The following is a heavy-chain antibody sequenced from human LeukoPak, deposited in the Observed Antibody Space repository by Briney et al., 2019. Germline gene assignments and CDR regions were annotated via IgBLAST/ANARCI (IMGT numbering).Heavy chain of an antibody. J-gene: IGHJ6*02. CDR1: GFTFSSYA. D-gene: IGHD2-2*01. V-gene: IGHV3-30-3*01. Sequence: PGRSLRLSCAASGFTFSSYAMHWVRQAPGKGLEWVAVISYDGGNKYYADSVKGRFSISRDNSKTTLYLQMNSLRAEDTAVYYCARDLQDIVVVPAAPYYYYGMDVWGQGTTVTVSS. CDR3: ARDLQDIVVVPAAPYYYYGMDV. CDR2: ISYDGGNK.